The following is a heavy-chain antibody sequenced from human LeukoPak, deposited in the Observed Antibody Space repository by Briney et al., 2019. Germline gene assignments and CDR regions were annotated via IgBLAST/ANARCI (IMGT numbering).Heavy chain of an antibody. CDR3: ATYGVVVPAATGY. J-gene: IGHJ4*02. CDR2: IGGSGCST. Sequence: GGSLRLSCAASGFTFSSYAMRWVRQATGKGLEWVSAIGGSGCSTYYADSVKRRFTISRHNSKNTLYLQMNSLRAEDTAVYYCATYGVVVPAATGYWGQGTLVTVPS. D-gene: IGHD2-2*01. CDR1: GFTFSSYA. V-gene: IGHV3-23*01.